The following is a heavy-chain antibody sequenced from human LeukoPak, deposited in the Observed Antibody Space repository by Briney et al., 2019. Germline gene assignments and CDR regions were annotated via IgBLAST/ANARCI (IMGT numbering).Heavy chain of an antibody. CDR1: GFTLSSYA. CDR2: ISGSGGST. J-gene: IGHJ4*02. D-gene: IGHD3-22*01. Sequence: PGGSLRLSCAASGFTLSSYAMSWVRQAPGKGLEWVSAISGSGGSTYYADSVKGRFTISRDNSKNTLYLRMNSLRAEDTAVYYCAKGPYYDSSGYFYWGQGTLVTVSS. V-gene: IGHV3-23*01. CDR3: AKGPYYDSSGYFY.